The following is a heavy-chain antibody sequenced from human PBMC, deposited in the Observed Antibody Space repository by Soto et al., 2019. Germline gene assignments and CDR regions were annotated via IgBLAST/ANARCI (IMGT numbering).Heavy chain of an antibody. CDR2: ISSDGGNT. V-gene: IGHV3-74*01. Sequence: EVQLVESGGGLGPPWGSLGLFWATPGVPFRSYWVELGRQAPGEGAGGVSRISSDGGNTTYADFVKGRFTISRDKAENTLHLQMTSLTDADTAVYYCIKASTVTGVGGYRWGQGTLVTVSS. CDR3: IKASTVTGVGGYR. CDR1: GVPFRSYW. J-gene: IGHJ5*02. D-gene: IGHD6-19*01.